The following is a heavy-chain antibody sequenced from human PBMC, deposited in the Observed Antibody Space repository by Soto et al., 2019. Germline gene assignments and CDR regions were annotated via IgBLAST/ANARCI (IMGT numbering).Heavy chain of an antibody. V-gene: IGHV3-21*01. CDR1: GFTFRSYS. Sequence: EVQLVESGGGLVKPGGSLRLSCAASGFTFRSYSMNWVRQAPGKGLEWVSSISSSSSYIYYADSVKGRLTISRDNTKNSLYLQMNSLRAEDTAVYYCAREYSSSSEGGGLGDAFDIWGQGTMVTVSS. CDR2: ISSSSSYI. CDR3: AREYSSSSEGGGLGDAFDI. J-gene: IGHJ3*02. D-gene: IGHD6-6*01.